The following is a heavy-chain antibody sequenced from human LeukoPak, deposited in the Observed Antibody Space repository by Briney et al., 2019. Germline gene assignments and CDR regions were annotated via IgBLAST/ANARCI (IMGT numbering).Heavy chain of an antibody. Sequence: ASVKVSCEASGYTFTNYGISWVRQAPGQGLEWMGWISGNNGDTNYAQKFQGRVTMTTDTSTSTAYMELRSLRSDDTAVYYCARPDYYDSSGYYGNKFDYWGQGTLVTVSS. CDR3: ARPDYYDSSGYYGNKFDY. V-gene: IGHV1-18*01. J-gene: IGHJ4*02. CDR1: GYTFTNYG. CDR2: ISGNNGDT. D-gene: IGHD3-22*01.